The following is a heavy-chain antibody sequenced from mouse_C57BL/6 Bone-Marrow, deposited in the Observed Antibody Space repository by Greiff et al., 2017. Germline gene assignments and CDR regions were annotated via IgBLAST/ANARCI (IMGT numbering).Heavy chain of an antibody. Sequence: QVQLQQPGAELVKPGASVKLSCKASGYTFTSYWMHWVKQRPGQGLEWIGMIHPNSGSTNYNEKFKSKATLTVDKSSSTAYMQLSRLTSEDSAVXYCARWGITGRLGSYYAMDYWGQGTSVTVSS. CDR3: ARWGITGRLGSYYAMDY. V-gene: IGHV1-64*01. D-gene: IGHD2-4*01. CDR1: GYTFTSYW. CDR2: IHPNSGST. J-gene: IGHJ4*01.